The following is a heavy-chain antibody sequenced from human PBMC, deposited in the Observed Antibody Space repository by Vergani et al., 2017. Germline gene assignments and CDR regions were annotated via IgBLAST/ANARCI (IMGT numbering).Heavy chain of an antibody. D-gene: IGHD6-6*01. CDR3: VGGSSSTFDF. J-gene: IGHJ4*02. V-gene: IGHV1-8*01. Sequence: QVQLVQSGAEVRKPGASVKVSCKASGYTFIHYDISWVRQAPGQGLEWMGWMSPNSGNTGYAQKFQGRITMTRDTSISTAFMELSSLTSDDTAVYYCVGGSSSTFDFWGQGTLVTVSS. CDR2: MSPNSGNT. CDR1: GYTFIHYD.